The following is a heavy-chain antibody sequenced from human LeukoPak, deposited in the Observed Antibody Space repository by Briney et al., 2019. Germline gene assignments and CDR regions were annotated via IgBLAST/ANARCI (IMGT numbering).Heavy chain of an antibody. J-gene: IGHJ3*02. CDR1: GGSISSGDYY. CDR2: IYYSGST. Sequence: PSQTLSLTCTVSGGSISSGDYYWNWIRQPPGKGLEWIGYIYYSGSTYYNPSLKSRVTISVDTSKNQFSLKLSSVTAADTAVYYCARPSYYDSSGIDIWGQGTMVTVSS. CDR3: ARPSYYDSSGIDI. D-gene: IGHD3-22*01. V-gene: IGHV4-30-4*01.